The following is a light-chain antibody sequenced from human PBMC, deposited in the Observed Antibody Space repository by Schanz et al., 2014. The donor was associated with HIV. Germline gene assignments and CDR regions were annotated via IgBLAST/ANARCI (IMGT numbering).Light chain of an antibody. J-gene: IGLJ2*01. Sequence: QSALTQPASVSGSPGQSITISCTGTSSDIGAYNLISWYQQHPGKAPKLMIYDVSNRPSGISYRFSGSKSGNTASLTISGLQAEDEGDYYCSSYTSTNTLVVFGGGTKLTVL. V-gene: IGLV2-14*02. CDR3: SSYTSTNTLVV. CDR1: SSDIGAYNL. CDR2: DVS.